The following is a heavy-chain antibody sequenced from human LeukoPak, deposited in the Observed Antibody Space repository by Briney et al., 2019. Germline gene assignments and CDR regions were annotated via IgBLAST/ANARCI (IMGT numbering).Heavy chain of an antibody. CDR2: IRYDGSNK. Sequence: GGSLRLSCAASGFTFSSYGMHWVRQAPGKGLEWVAFIRYDGSNKYYVDSAKGRFTISRDNSKNTLYLQMNSLRAEDTAVYYCAKDRVRGVIMLFDYWGQGTLVTVSS. CDR1: GFTFSSYG. D-gene: IGHD3-10*01. V-gene: IGHV3-30*02. J-gene: IGHJ4*02. CDR3: AKDRVRGVIMLFDY.